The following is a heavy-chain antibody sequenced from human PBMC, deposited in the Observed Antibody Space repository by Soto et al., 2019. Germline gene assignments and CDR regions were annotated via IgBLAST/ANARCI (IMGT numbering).Heavy chain of an antibody. CDR1: GGSISSGDYS. CDR2: IYHSGST. Sequence: LQRQESGSGLVKASQTLSLTCAVAGGSISSGDYSWNWIRQPPAEGLEWNGYIYHSGSTFYNASLKSRVTISVDRSKNQFSLKVISVTAADTAFQSCARAREGAIAVWRQGTPATVSS. D-gene: IGHD1-26*01. V-gene: IGHV4-30-2*01. J-gene: IGHJ6*01. CDR3: ARAREGAIAV.